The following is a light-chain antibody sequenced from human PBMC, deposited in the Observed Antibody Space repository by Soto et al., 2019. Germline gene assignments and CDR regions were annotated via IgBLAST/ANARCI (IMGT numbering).Light chain of an antibody. CDR3: QQYGSSPRT. J-gene: IGKJ1*01. V-gene: IGKV3-20*01. Sequence: EIVMTQSPATLSVSPGERATLSCRASQSVTSNLAWYQQKPGQAPRLLIYGASTRATGIPDRFSGSGSGTDFTLTISGLEPEDFALYYCQQYGSSPRTFGQGTKVDIK. CDR2: GAS. CDR1: QSVTSN.